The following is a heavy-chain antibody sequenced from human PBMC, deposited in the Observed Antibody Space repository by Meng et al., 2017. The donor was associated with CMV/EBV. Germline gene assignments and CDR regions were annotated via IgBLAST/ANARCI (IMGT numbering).Heavy chain of an antibody. CDR3: ARAVMDV. J-gene: IGHJ6*02. CDR1: GYTFIGHS. Sequence: ASVKVSCKASGYTFIGHSIHWVRQAPGQGLEWMGWINPNSGGTKYAQKFQGRVTMTRDTSISTAYMELSRVRFDDTAVYYCARAVMDVWGQGTMVTVSS. V-gene: IGHV1-2*02. CDR2: INPNSGGT.